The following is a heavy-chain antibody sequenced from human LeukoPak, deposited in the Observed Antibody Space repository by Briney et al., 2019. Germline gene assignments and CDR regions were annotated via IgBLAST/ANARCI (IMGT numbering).Heavy chain of an antibody. CDR3: ATSATRSGPFDY. CDR2: INPSGGST. J-gene: IGHJ4*02. D-gene: IGHD1-1*01. V-gene: IGHV1-46*01. Sequence: GASVKVPCKASGYTFTSYYMHWVRQAPGQGLEWMGIINPSGGSTDYAQKFQDRVTMTRDTSTSTVYMELSSLRSEDTAVYYCATSATRSGPFDYWGQGTLVTVSS. CDR1: GYTFTSYY.